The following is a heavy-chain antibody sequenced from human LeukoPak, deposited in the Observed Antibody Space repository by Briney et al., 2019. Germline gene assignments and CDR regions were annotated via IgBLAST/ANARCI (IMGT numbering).Heavy chain of an antibody. V-gene: IGHV1-46*01. Sequence: ASVKVSCKASGYTFTSYYMHWVRQAPGQGLEWMGIINPSGGSTSYAQKFQGRVTMTRDTSTSTVYMELSSLRSEDTAVYYCARDLLGDGYNWRSYFDYWGQGTLVTVSS. CDR3: ARDLLGDGYNWRSYFDY. CDR2: INPSGGST. J-gene: IGHJ4*02. CDR1: GYTFTSYY. D-gene: IGHD5-24*01.